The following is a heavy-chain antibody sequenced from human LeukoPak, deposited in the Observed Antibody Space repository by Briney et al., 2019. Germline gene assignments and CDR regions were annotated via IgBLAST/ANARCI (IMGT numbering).Heavy chain of an antibody. CDR1: GYTFIDYY. CDR3: ARSGGGYNYGLEVS. Sequence: ASVKVSCKASGYTFIDYYMHWVRQAPGQGLEWMGVINPSDDTKSYAQRFQGRVTMTRDTSTSTVYMELSSLRSEDTAVYYCARSGGGYNYGLEVSWGQGTLVTVSS. D-gene: IGHD5-18*01. V-gene: IGHV1-46*01. J-gene: IGHJ5*02. CDR2: INPSDDTK.